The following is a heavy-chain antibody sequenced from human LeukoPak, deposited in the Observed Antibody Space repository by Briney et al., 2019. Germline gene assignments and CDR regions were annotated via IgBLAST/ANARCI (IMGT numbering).Heavy chain of an antibody. D-gene: IGHD1-26*01. J-gene: IGHJ4*02. CDR3: AREGGGGTYLFDY. CDR2: IYTSGIT. Sequence: GGSLRLSCAVSGFTVSSNFMSWVRQAPGKGPEWVSVIYTSGITYYADSVRGRFTISRDNSKNTLYLQMDSLTAEETGVYYCAREGGGGTYLFDYWGQGTLVTVSS. CDR1: GFTVSSNF. V-gene: IGHV3-66*01.